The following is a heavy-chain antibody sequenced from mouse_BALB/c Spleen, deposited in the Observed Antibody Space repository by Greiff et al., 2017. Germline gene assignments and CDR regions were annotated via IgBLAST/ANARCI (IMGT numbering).Heavy chain of an antibody. CDR3: AREIITTATYAMDY. CDR1: GFTFSSYG. Sequence: EVQRVESGGGLVQPGGSLKLSCAASGFTFSSYGMSWVRQTPDKRLELVATINSNGGSTYYPDSVKGRFTISRDNAKNTLYLQMSSLKSEDTAMYYCAREIITTATYAMDYWGQGTSVTVSS. V-gene: IGHV5-6-3*01. J-gene: IGHJ4*01. CDR2: INSNGGST. D-gene: IGHD1-2*01.